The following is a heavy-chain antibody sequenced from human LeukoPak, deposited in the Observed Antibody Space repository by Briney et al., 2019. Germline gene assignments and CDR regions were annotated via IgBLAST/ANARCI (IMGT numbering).Heavy chain of an antibody. CDR3: ARGSKLGEYYFDY. V-gene: IGHV3-64*02. J-gene: IGHJ4*02. CDR2: ISSNGGST. CDR1: GFTFSSYA. Sequence: PGGSLILSCAASGFTFSSYAMHWVRQAPGKGLEYVSAISSNGGSTYYADSVKGRFTISRDNSKNTLYLQMGSLRAEDMAVYYCARGSKLGEYYFDYWGQGTLVTVSS. D-gene: IGHD7-27*01.